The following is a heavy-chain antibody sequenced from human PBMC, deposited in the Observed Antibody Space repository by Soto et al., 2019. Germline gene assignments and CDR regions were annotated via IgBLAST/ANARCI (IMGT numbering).Heavy chain of an antibody. V-gene: IGHV3-48*01. D-gene: IGHD2-2*01. CDR3: VGEVGFQLIY. CDR1: GFTFSTHS. CDR2: ITSSDVT. J-gene: IGHJ4*02. Sequence: GGSLRLSCVASGFTFSTHSMNWVRQAPGKGLEWISYITSSDVTMYADSVKGRFTISRDNAKNSLYLQMNSLRGEDTAVYFCVGEVGFQLIYWGQGTLVTVSS.